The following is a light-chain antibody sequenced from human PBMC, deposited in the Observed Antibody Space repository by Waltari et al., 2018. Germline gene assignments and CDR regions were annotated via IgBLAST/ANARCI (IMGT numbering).Light chain of an antibody. J-gene: IGLJ3*02. V-gene: IGLV2-14*03. CDR2: DVR. CDR1: SSDVGGYNY. CDR3: SSYTSSSTLWV. Sequence: QSALTQPASVSGSPGQSITISCTGTSSDVGGYNYVSWYQQHPGKAPKLMISDVRNRPSGVANRFSGSKSGNTASLTISGLQAEDGADYYCSSYTSSSTLWVFGGGTKLTVL.